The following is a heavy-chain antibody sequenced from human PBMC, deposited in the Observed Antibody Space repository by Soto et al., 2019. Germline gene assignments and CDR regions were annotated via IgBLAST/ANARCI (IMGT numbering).Heavy chain of an antibody. CDR3: AKDSVAGTEYYYYGMDV. CDR2: ISWDGGST. J-gene: IGHJ6*02. D-gene: IGHD6-19*01. Sequence: GGSLRLSCAASGFTFDDYTMHWVRQAPGKGLEWVSLISWDGGSTYYADSVKGRFTISRDNSKNSLYLQMNSLRTEDTALYYCAKDSVAGTEYYYYGMDVWGQGTTVTVSS. CDR1: GFTFDDYT. V-gene: IGHV3-43*01.